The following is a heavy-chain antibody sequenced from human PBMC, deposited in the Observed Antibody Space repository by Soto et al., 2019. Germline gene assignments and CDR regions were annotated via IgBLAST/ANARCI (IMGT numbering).Heavy chain of an antibody. CDR1: GFTFSSYA. CDR2: ISGSGGST. J-gene: IGHJ6*02. V-gene: IGHV3-23*01. Sequence: GGSLRLSCAASGFTFSSYAMSWVRQAPGKGLEWVSAISGSGGSTYYADSVKGRFTISRDNSKNTLYVQMNSLRAEYTAVYFCARSRVVPAAMGYYYYGMDVWGQGTTVTVSS. D-gene: IGHD2-2*01. CDR3: ARSRVVPAAMGYYYYGMDV.